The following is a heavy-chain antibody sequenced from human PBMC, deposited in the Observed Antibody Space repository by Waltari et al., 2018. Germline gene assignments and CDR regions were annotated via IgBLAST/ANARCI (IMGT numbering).Heavy chain of an antibody. V-gene: IGHV4-30-4*01. CDR3: ARRVDFGVSVFFLDI. Sequence: VQLQEAGPGLVRPSQTLSLTCTVSGASVNSRNFYWNWIRQSPGKGLEGIGYIYPSGSTYHTPSLRSRVSSSLDTPENQVSLELRSVSAADTAVYYCARRVDFGVSVFFLDIWGRGAPVTVSS. D-gene: IGHD3-3*01. J-gene: IGHJ2*01. CDR1: GASVNSRNFY. CDR2: IYPSGST.